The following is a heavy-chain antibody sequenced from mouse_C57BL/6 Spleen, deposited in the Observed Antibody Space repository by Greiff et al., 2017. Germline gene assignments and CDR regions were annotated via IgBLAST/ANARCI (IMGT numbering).Heavy chain of an antibody. CDR3: ARRDYGSLFDY. Sequence: QVHLQQPGAELVQPGASVKLSCKASGYTFTSYWMPWVKQRPGQGLAWIGMLHPNSGSTNYNEKFKSKATLTVDKSSSTAYMQLSSLTSEDSAVYHCARRDYGSLFDYWGQGTTLTVSS. J-gene: IGHJ2*01. CDR2: LHPNSGST. V-gene: IGHV1-64*01. D-gene: IGHD2-2*01. CDR1: GYTFTSYW.